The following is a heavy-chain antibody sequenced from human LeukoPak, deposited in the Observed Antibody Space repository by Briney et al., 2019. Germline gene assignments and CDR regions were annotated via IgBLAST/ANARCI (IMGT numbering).Heavy chain of an antibody. CDR3: ARGLERGPYYYFYYMGV. D-gene: IGHD1-1*01. J-gene: IGHJ6*03. V-gene: IGHV4-59*01. Sequence: SETPSLTCTVSGGSISNYYWSWIRQPPGKGLEWIGYIYYSGSTNYNPSLKSRVTISVDTSKNQFSLKLSSVTAADTAVYYCARGLERGPYYYFYYMGVWGKGTTVTVSS. CDR2: IYYSGST. CDR1: GGSISNYY.